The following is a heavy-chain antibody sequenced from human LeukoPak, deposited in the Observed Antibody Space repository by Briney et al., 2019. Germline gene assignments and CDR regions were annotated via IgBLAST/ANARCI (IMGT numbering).Heavy chain of an antibody. CDR3: ARVGGSIAAASTCWWFDP. Sequence: PSETLSLTCTVSGGSISSSSYYWGWIRPPPGKGLEWIGSIYYSGSTYYNPSLKSRVTISVDTSKDQFSLMLSSVTAADTAVYYCARVGGSIAAASTCWWFDPWGQGTLVSVSS. CDR2: IYYSGST. J-gene: IGHJ5*02. V-gene: IGHV4-39*07. D-gene: IGHD6-13*01. CDR1: GGSISSSSYY.